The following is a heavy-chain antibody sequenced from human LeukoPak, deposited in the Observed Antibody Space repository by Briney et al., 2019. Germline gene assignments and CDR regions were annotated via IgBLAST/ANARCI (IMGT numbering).Heavy chain of an antibody. D-gene: IGHD1-26*01. CDR2: IYPSDSDT. Sequence: GASLKISCQGSDYSFATYWIAWLRQMPGKGLEWMGTIYPSDSDTRYSPSFQGQVTISADKSIKTASLQWSSLKASDTAMYYCARPLQGIVGATGFDYWGQGTLVTVSS. CDR3: ARPLQGIVGATGFDY. J-gene: IGHJ4*02. V-gene: IGHV5-51*01. CDR1: DYSFATYW.